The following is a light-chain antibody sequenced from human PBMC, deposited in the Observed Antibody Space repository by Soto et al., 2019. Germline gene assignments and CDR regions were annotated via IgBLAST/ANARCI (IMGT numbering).Light chain of an antibody. CDR3: QQYSTYRA. CDR2: DAS. Sequence: DIQMTQSPSSLSASVGDRVTITCRASQSTSKWLAWYQQKPGKAPKLLIYDASNLESGVPSRFSGSGSGTEFSLTISSLQPDDFATYYCQQYSTYRAFGQGTKVDIK. CDR1: QSTSKW. V-gene: IGKV1-5*01. J-gene: IGKJ1*01.